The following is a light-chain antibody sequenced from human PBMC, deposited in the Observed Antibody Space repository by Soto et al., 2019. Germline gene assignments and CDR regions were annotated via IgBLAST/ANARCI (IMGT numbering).Light chain of an antibody. Sequence: DIQMTQSPSSVSASVGDRVTITCRASQDIRSWLAWYQQKPGKGPKLLIYGASSLQSGVPSRFSGSGSGTDFILTISSLQPEDFAIYYCQQANSFPLIFGGGTKVEIK. CDR1: QDIRSW. V-gene: IGKV1D-12*01. J-gene: IGKJ4*01. CDR3: QQANSFPLI. CDR2: GAS.